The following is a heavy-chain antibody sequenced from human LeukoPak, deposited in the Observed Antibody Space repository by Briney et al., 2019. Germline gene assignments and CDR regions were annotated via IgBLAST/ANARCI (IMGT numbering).Heavy chain of an antibody. CDR1: GFTFSSYE. Sequence: GGSLRLSCAASGFTFSSYEMNWVRQAPGKGLEWVSYISGSGSSIHYADSVKGRFTVSRDNAKNSLYLQMNSLRAEDTAVYFCGRDRSGWYKWFDPWGQGTLVTVSS. V-gene: IGHV3-48*03. CDR3: GRDRSGWYKWFDP. J-gene: IGHJ5*02. D-gene: IGHD6-19*01. CDR2: ISGSGSSI.